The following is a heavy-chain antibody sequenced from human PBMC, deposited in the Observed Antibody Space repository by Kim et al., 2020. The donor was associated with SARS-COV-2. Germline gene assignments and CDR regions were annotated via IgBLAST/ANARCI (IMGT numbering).Heavy chain of an antibody. CDR3: AKGCYADCYLFEY. J-gene: IGHJ4*02. D-gene: IGHD2-21*02. Sequence: YSDSEQGRFTISKDNSKNTLYLQMNSLRDEEAAVYYCAKGCYADCYLFEYWGQGILVTVSS. V-gene: IGHV3-23*01.